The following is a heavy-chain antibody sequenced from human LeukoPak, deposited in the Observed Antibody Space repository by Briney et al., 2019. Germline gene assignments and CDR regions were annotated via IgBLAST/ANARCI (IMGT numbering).Heavy chain of an antibody. CDR3: ARGGSGEDAYDY. CDR2: ISYSGST. Sequence: KPSETLSLACTVSGGSISSSYWSWIRQPPGKGLEWIGYISYSGSTNYNPSLKSRVTISVDTSKNQLSLKLSSVTAADTAVYYCARGGSGEDAYDYWGQGTLVTVSS. D-gene: IGHD6-19*01. V-gene: IGHV4-59*01. J-gene: IGHJ4*02. CDR1: GGSISSSY.